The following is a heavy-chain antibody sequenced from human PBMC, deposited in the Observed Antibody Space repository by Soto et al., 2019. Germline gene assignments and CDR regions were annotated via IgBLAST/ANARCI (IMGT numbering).Heavy chain of an antibody. D-gene: IGHD3-10*01. J-gene: IGHJ5*02. V-gene: IGHV1-46*03. CDR2: INPSGGST. CDR3: ARDLGGYYYGSGSPTLAVWWFDP. Sequence: ASVKVSFKASGYTFTSYYMHWVRQAPGQGLEWMGIINPSGGSTSYAQKFQGRVTMTRDTSTSTVYMELSSLRSEDTAVYYCARDLGGYYYGSGSPTLAVWWFDPWGQGTLVTVSS. CDR1: GYTFTSYY.